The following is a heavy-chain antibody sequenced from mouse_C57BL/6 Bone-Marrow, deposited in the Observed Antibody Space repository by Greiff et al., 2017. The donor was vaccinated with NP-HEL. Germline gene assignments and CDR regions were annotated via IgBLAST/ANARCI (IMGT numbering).Heavy chain of an antibody. J-gene: IGHJ4*01. CDR3: ARSIYDGCYYAMDY. V-gene: IGHV1-63*01. CDR2: IYPGGGYT. CDR1: GYTFTNYW. Sequence: VQLQQSGAELVRPGTSVKMSCKASGYTFTNYWIGWAKQRPGHGLEWIGDIYPGGGYTNYNEKFKGKATLTADKSSSTAYMQFSSLTSEDSAIYYGARSIYDGCYYAMDYWGQGTSVTVSS. D-gene: IGHD2-3*01.